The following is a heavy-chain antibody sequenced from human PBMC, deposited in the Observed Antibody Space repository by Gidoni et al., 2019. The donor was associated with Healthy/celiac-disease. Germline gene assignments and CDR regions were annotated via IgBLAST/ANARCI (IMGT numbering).Heavy chain of an antibody. CDR2: IYYSGST. V-gene: IGHV4-39*07. CDR1: GGSIISSSYY. J-gene: IGHJ3*02. Sequence: QLQLQESVPGLVKPSETLSLTCTVSGGSIISSSYYWGWRRQPPGKGLEWIGSIYYSGSTYYNPSLKSRVTISVDTSKNQFSLKLSSVTAADTAVYYCARTVWGGDAFDIWGQGTMVTVSS. CDR3: ARTVWGGDAFDI. D-gene: IGHD3-16*01.